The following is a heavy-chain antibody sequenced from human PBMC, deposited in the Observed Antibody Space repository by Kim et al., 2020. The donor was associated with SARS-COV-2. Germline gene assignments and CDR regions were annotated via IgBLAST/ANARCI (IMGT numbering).Heavy chain of an antibody. D-gene: IGHD3-10*01. Sequence: SETLSLTCTVSGGSISSVGYYWSWIRQHPVEGLEWIGYIYYSGSTYYNPSLKSRVTMSVDTSKNQFSLKLSSVTAADTAVYYCVTLYGSGRQSISWGQGTLVTVSS. CDR1: GGSISSVGYY. CDR2: IYYSGST. J-gene: IGHJ4*02. CDR3: VTLYGSGRQSIS. V-gene: IGHV4-31*03.